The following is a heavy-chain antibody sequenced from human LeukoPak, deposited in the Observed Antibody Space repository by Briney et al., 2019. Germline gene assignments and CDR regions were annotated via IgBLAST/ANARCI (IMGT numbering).Heavy chain of an antibody. J-gene: IGHJ4*02. D-gene: IGHD3/OR15-3a*01. CDR2: INPNSGGT. V-gene: IGHV1-2*02. Sequence: GASVTLSFTASGYTFTVYYMHWVRQAPGQGLELMGGINPNSGGTSYAQKFQGRVTITRYTSISTPYMDLNRLRSDDPAVYYCARDWTLAHPGLIQYWGEGTLVSVSS. CDR1: GYTFTVYY. CDR3: ARDWTLAHPGLIQY.